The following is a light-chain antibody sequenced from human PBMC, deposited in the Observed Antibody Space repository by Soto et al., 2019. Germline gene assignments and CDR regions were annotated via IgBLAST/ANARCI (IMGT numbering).Light chain of an antibody. CDR1: QSVNSSC. Sequence: PGTLSLSRGERATLSCRASQSVNSSCLYWYQQQNGRAPRSLINAAYNMATGIPDRFSGSGSGTEFTLTITRLEPEDFAVYYCYQYGSSPRPFGKGTRLEMK. J-gene: IGKJ5*01. V-gene: IGKV3-20*01. CDR3: YQYGSSPRP. CDR2: AAY.